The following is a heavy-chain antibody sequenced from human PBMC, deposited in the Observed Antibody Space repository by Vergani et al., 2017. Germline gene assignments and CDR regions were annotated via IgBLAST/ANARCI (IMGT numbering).Heavy chain of an antibody. D-gene: IGHD4-17*01. Sequence: VQLLESGGGLVQPGGSLRLSCAASGFTFSSYGMHWVRQAPGKGLEWVAFIRYDGSNKYYADSVKGRFTISRDNAKNSLYLQMNSLRAEDTAVYYCATTVTTPSAIWYMDVWGKGTTVTVSS. V-gene: IGHV3-30*02. CDR2: IRYDGSNK. J-gene: IGHJ6*03. CDR3: ATTVTTPSAIWYMDV. CDR1: GFTFSSYG.